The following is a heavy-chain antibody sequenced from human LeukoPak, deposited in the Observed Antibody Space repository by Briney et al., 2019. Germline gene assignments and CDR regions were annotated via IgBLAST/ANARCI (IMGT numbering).Heavy chain of an antibody. CDR1: GGSISSSSYY. CDR2: IYYSGST. J-gene: IGHJ4*02. V-gene: IGHV4-39*01. D-gene: IGHD5-18*01. Sequence: SETLSLTCTVSGGSISSSSYYWGWIRQPLGKGLEWIGSIYYSGSTYYNPSLKSRVTISVDTSKNQFSLKLSSVTAADTAVYYCAMVGYSYGRDYWGQGTLVTVSS. CDR3: AMVGYSYGRDY.